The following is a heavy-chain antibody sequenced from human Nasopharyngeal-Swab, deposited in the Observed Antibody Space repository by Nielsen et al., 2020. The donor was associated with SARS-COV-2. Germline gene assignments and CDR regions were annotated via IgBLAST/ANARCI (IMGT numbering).Heavy chain of an antibody. CDR2: INHSGST. J-gene: IGHJ4*02. D-gene: IGHD6-13*01. CDR3: ARDAGIAAAGNYPLDY. V-gene: IGHV4-34*01. Sequence: SETLSLTCAVYGGSFSGYYWSWIRQPPGKGLEWIGEINHSGSTNYNPSLKSRVTTSVDKSKNQFSLKLSSVTAADTAVYYCARDAGIAAAGNYPLDYWGQGTLVTVSS. CDR1: GGSFSGYY.